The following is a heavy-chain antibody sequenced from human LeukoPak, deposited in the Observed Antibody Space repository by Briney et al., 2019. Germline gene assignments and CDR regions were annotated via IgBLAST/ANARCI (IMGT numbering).Heavy chain of an antibody. D-gene: IGHD6-19*01. CDR1: GFTFSSYS. CDR2: ISSSSSYI. Sequence: GGSLRLSCAASGFTFSSYSMNWVRQAPGKGLEWVSSISSSSSYIYYADSVKGRFTISRDNAKNSLYLQMNSLRAEDTAVYYCARHGGWSFAEPIDYWGQGTLVTVSS. CDR3: ARHGGWSFAEPIDY. V-gene: IGHV3-21*01. J-gene: IGHJ4*02.